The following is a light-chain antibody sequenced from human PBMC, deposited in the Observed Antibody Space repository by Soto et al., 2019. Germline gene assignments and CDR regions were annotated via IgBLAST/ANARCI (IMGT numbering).Light chain of an antibody. CDR2: AAS. CDR1: QSVSTS. CDR3: QQYGISPFT. Sequence: IVMTQSQATLSLSPGERATLSCRASQSVSTSLVWYQHKPGQAPRLLIYAASNRATGIPDRFSGGGSETDFTLTISRLESEDSAVYYCQQYGISPFTFGGGT. J-gene: IGKJ4*01. V-gene: IGKV3-20*01.